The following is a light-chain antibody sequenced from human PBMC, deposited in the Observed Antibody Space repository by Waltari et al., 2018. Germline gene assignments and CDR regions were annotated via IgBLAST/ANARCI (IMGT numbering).Light chain of an antibody. J-gene: IGKJ4*01. CDR2: DVS. V-gene: IGKV3-11*01. CDR1: QSVSSD. Sequence: EIVLTQSPATLSLSPGDRATLSCRASQSVSSDLGWYQQKPGQAPRVLIYDVSKRATGTPARFSGSGSGTDFTLTISSLEPEDSAVYYCQQRRSWPLTFGGGTKVEIK. CDR3: QQRRSWPLT.